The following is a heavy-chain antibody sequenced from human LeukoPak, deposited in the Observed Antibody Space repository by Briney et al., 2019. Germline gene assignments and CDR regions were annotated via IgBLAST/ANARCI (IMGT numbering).Heavy chain of an antibody. D-gene: IGHD6-19*01. V-gene: IGHV1-2*06. CDR2: INPNSGGT. CDR1: GGTFSSYA. J-gene: IGHJ4*02. CDR3: ARVRAVAGNIYYFDY. Sequence: ASVTVSCKASGGTFSSYAISWVRQAPGQGLEWMGRINPNSGGTNYAQKFQGRVTMTRDTSISTAYMELSRLRSDDTAVYYCARVRAVAGNIYYFDYWGQGTLVTVSS.